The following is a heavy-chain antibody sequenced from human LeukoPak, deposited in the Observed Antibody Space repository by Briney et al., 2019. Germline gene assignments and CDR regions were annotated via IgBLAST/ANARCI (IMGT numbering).Heavy chain of an antibody. CDR1: GYTFTGYY. D-gene: IGHD6-19*01. CDR3: AAYSSGWSPYYGMDV. CDR2: INPNSGGT. Sequence: GASVKVSCKASGYTFTGYYMHWVRQAPGQGLEWMGWINPNSGGTNYAQKFQGRVTMTRDTSISTAYMELSRLRSDDTAVYYCAAYSSGWSPYYGMDVWGQGTTVTVSS. V-gene: IGHV1-2*02. J-gene: IGHJ6*02.